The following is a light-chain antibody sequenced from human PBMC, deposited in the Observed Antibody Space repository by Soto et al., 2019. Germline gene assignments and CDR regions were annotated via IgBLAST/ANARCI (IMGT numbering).Light chain of an antibody. Sequence: DIVMTQSPDSLAVSLGERATINCKSSQSVLHSSNNKNQLAWYQQKPGQPPKLLIYWASTREFGVPDRFSGSGSGTDFPLTISSLQAEDVAVYYCQQYYRLITFGQGTRLEMK. CDR3: QQYYRLIT. V-gene: IGKV4-1*01. J-gene: IGKJ5*01. CDR2: WAS. CDR1: QSVLHSSNNKNQ.